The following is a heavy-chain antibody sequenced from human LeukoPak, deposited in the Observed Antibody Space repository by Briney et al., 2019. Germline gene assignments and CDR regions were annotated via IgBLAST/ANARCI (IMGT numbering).Heavy chain of an antibody. D-gene: IGHD3-10*01. CDR2: INPNSGGT. CDR3: VTYQYDSGTYLDY. J-gene: IGHJ4*02. Sequence: ASVKVSCKASGYTFTGYYIHWVRQAPGQGLEWMGWINPNSGGTNYAQKFQGRVTMTRDTSISTAYMELSRLRSDDTAVYYCVTYQYDSGTYLDYWGQGTLVTVSS. CDR1: GYTFTGYY. V-gene: IGHV1-2*02.